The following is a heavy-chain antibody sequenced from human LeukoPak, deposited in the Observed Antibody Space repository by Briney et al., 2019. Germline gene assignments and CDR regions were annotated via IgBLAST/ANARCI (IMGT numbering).Heavy chain of an antibody. V-gene: IGHV3-53*01. CDR2: IYSGGST. Sequence: GGPLRLSCAASGFSVSTKYMSWVRQAPGKGLEWVSVIYSGGSTYYADSVKGRFTISRDNSKNTLYLQMNSLKGEDTAVYYCVTSLGPLTEYWGQGTLVTVSS. J-gene: IGHJ4*02. CDR3: VTSLGPLTEY. D-gene: IGHD7-27*01. CDR1: GFSVSTKY.